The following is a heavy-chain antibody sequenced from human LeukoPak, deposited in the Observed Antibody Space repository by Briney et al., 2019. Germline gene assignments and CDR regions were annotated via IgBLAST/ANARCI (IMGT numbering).Heavy chain of an antibody. J-gene: IGHJ4*02. CDR2: ISYDGSNK. V-gene: IGHV3-30*18. CDR1: GFTFSSYG. Sequence: GGSLRLSCAASGFTFSSYGMHWARQAPGKGLEWVAVISYDGSNKYYADSVKGRFTISRDNSKNTLYLQMDSLRAEDTAVYYCAKSPRGIVGATFDYWGQGTLVTVSS. D-gene: IGHD1-26*01. CDR3: AKSPRGIVGATFDY.